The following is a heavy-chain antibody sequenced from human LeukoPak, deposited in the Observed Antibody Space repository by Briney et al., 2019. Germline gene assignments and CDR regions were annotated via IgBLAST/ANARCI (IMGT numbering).Heavy chain of an antibody. D-gene: IGHD2-15*01. J-gene: IGHJ4*02. Sequence: ASVKVSCKASGGTFSSYAISWVRQAPGQGLEWMGRIIPIFGTANYAQKFQGRVTITTDESTSTAYMELSSLRSEDTAVYYCARDLFPQYCSGGSCYSPSGYYFDYWGQGTLVTVSS. CDR2: IIPIFGTA. CDR1: GGTFSSYA. CDR3: ARDLFPQYCSGGSCYSPSGYYFDY. V-gene: IGHV1-69*05.